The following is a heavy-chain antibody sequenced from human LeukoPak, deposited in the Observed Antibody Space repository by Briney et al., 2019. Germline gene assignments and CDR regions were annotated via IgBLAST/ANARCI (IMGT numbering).Heavy chain of an antibody. Sequence: GASVKVSCKSSGYTFTGYYMRWVRQAPGQGLEWMGWINPNSGGTNYAQKFQGRVTMTRDTSISTAYMELSRLRSDDTAVYYCAREYMTGPFDYWGQGTLVTVSS. CDR3: AREYMTGPFDY. CDR1: GYTFTGYY. V-gene: IGHV1-2*02. D-gene: IGHD1-14*01. CDR2: INPNSGGT. J-gene: IGHJ4*02.